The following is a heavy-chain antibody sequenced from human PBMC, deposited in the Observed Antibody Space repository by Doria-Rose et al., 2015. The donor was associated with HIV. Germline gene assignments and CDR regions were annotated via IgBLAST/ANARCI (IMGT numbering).Heavy chain of an antibody. V-gene: IGHV4-34*01. D-gene: IGHD1-1*01. CDR3: ARGLLRGGWNDVDYYYGMDV. J-gene: IGHJ6*02. Sequence: QVQLQESGAGLVKPSETLSLTCAVFGGSFSGYYWSWIRQPPGKGLEWIGEINHSGSTNYKTSFKSRVTISLDTSRTLSSVRLSSVTAADTAVYYCARGLLRGGWNDVDYYYGMDVWGQGTTVTVSS. CDR1: GGSFSGYY. CDR2: INHSGST.